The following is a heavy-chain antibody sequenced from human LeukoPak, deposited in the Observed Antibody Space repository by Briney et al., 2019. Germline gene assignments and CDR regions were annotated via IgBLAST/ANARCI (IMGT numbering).Heavy chain of an antibody. CDR1: GGSISSYY. Sequence: PSETLSLTCTVSGGSISSYYWSWIRQPPGKGLERIGYIYYSGSTNYNPSLKSRVTISVDTSKNQFSLKLYSVTAADTAVYYCARDRGYTYGNDYWGQGTLVTVSS. V-gene: IGHV4-59*01. CDR3: ARDRGYTYGNDY. J-gene: IGHJ4*02. D-gene: IGHD5-18*01. CDR2: IYYSGST.